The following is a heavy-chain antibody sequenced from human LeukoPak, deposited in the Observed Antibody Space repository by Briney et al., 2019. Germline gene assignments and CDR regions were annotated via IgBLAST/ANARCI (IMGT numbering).Heavy chain of an antibody. CDR3: AREAYSSGWYKDY. V-gene: IGHV3-53*01. CDR2: IYSDGST. Sequence: PGGSLRLSCAASGFTVSSNYMSWVRQPPGKGLEWVSVIYSDGSTYYADSVKSRFTISRDNSKNTLYLQMNTLRAEDTAVYYCAREAYSSGWYKDYWGQGTLVTVSS. CDR1: GFTVSSNY. J-gene: IGHJ4*02. D-gene: IGHD6-19*01.